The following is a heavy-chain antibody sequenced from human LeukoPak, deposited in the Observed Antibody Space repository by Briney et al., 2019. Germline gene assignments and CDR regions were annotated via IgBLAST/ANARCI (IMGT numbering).Heavy chain of an antibody. J-gene: IGHJ3*02. CDR3: ALLRRDTAMGDAFDI. V-gene: IGHV5-51*01. Sequence: GESLKISCKGSGYSFTSYWIGWVRQMPGKGLEWMGIIYPGDSDTRYSPSFQGQVTISVDKSISTAYLQWNSLKASDTAMYYCALLRRDTAMGDAFDIWSQGTMVTVSS. CDR1: GYSFTSYW. CDR2: IYPGDSDT. D-gene: IGHD5-18*01.